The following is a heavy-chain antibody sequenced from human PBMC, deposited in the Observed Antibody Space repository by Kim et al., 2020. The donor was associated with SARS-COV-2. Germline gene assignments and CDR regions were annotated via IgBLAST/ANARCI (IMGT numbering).Heavy chain of an antibody. Sequence: ADSVKGRFTISRDNSKNTLYLQMNSLRAEDTAVYYCARDGDWNYGNWYFDLWGRGTLVTVSS. D-gene: IGHD1-7*01. CDR3: ARDGDWNYGNWYFDL. J-gene: IGHJ2*01. V-gene: IGHV3-53*01.